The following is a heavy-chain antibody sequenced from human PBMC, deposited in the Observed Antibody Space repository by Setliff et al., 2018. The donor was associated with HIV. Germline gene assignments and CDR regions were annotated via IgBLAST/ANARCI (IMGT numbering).Heavy chain of an antibody. V-gene: IGHV4-59*01. CDR1: DSFHNNI. Sequence: KPSETLSLTCTVSDSFHNNIWAWIRQSPEKGLEWIGFISSAGNANYNPSLGRPVKMSVDTSKNQFSLKLSSVTAADTAVYYCPRDYFRGGSCYPGCVYWGQGTLVTVSS. CDR3: PRDYFRGGSCYPGCVY. J-gene: IGHJ4*02. CDR2: ISSAGNA. D-gene: IGHD2-15*01.